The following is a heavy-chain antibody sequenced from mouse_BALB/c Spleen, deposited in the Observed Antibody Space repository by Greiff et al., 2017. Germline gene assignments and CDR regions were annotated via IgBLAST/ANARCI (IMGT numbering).Heavy chain of an antibody. V-gene: IGHV3-2*02. CDR1: GYSITSDYA. Sequence: EVQLQQSGPGLVKPSQSLSLTCTVTGYSITSDYAWNWIRQFPGNKLEWMGYISYSGSTSYNPSLKSRISITRDTSKNQFFLQLNSVTTEDTATYYCASEETMGDYDWFAYWGQGTLVTVSA. D-gene: IGHD2-4*01. CDR3: ASEETMGDYDWFAY. J-gene: IGHJ3*01. CDR2: ISYSGST.